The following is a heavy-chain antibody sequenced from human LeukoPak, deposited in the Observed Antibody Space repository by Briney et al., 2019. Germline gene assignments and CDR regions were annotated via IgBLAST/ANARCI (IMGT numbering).Heavy chain of an antibody. D-gene: IGHD3-22*01. V-gene: IGHV3-30-3*01. J-gene: IGHJ4*02. CDR1: GFTFSSYA. CDR3: AKGVGSGYYYEYFDY. CDR2: ISYDGSNK. Sequence: GGSLRLSCAASGFTFSSYAMHWVRQAPGKGLEWVAVISYDGSNKYYAESVKGRFTISRDNSKNTLYLQMNSLRAEDTAVYYCAKGVGSGYYYEYFDYWGQGTLVTVSS.